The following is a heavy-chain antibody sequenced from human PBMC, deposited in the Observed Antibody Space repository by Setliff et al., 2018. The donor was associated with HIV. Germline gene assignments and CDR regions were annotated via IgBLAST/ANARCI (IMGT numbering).Heavy chain of an antibody. D-gene: IGHD2-21*01. Sequence: PGGSLRLSCKATGFSFSLYAMSWVRQAPGKGLEWVAVVSYGGTNTYYADSVKGRFIISRDDSESTLFLQMNSLRVDDTAVYYCARVRYCGSPSCRKEFDFWGQGTQVTVSS. V-gene: IGHV3-30*04. CDR2: VSYGGTNT. CDR1: GFSFSLYA. J-gene: IGHJ4*02. CDR3: ARVRYCGSPSCRKEFDF.